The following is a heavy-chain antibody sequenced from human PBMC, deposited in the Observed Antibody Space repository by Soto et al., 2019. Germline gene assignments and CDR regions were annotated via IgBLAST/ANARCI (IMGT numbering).Heavy chain of an antibody. CDR1: ELTLSNYW. D-gene: IGHD3-9*01. J-gene: IGHJ6*02. V-gene: IGHV3-74*01. CDR3: VRGTNDWPGMDV. Sequence: DVQLVESGGGSVQPGGSRRLSFPVSELTLSNYWLNWVRQAPGKGLACVSRLNQDGSDTNYADSVKGRFTVSRDNAKNTLYLQMNNLRVEDTGLYFCVRGTNDWPGMDVWGQGTTVTVS. CDR2: LNQDGSDT.